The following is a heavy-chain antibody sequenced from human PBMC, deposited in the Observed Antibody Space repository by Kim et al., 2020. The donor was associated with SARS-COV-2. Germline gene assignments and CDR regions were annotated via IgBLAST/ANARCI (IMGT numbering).Heavy chain of an antibody. D-gene: IGHD6-13*01. V-gene: IGHV6-1*01. J-gene: IGHJ4*02. CDR3: ARDHSSSWYPFDY. Sequence: YAVSVKSRITINPDTTKNQFSLQLNSVTPEDTAVYYCARDHSSSWYPFDYWGQGTLVTVSS.